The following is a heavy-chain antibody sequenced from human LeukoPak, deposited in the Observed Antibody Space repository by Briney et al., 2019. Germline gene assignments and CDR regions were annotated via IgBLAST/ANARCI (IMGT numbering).Heavy chain of an antibody. Sequence: HSQTLSLTCAISGDSVSSKSVAWNWIRQSPSRGLEWLGRTYYRSKWFTDYAVSVKGRISINPDTSKTQFYLQMNYVTPEDTAVYYCARATVRVYDYWGQGTLVTVSS. J-gene: IGHJ4*02. V-gene: IGHV6-1*01. CDR3: ARATVRVYDY. CDR1: GDSVSSKSVA. D-gene: IGHD3-10*01. CDR2: TYYRSKWFT.